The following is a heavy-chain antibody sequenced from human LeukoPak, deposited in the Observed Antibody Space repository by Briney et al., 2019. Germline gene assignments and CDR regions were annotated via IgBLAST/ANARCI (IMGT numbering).Heavy chain of an antibody. V-gene: IGHV3-74*01. CDR1: GFTFSSYS. CDR3: VRDKGSSWGEKYYFDY. J-gene: IGHJ4*02. CDR2: IKSDGSST. D-gene: IGHD6-13*01. Sequence: GGSLRLSCAVSGFTFSSYSMHWVRQAPGKGLVWVSRIKSDGSSTSYADSVKGRFTISRDNAKNTLYLQMNSLRAEDTAVYYCVRDKGSSWGEKYYFDYWGQGTLVTVSS.